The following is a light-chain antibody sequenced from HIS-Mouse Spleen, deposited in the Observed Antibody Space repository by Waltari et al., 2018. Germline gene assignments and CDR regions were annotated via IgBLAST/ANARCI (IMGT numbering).Light chain of an antibody. Sequence: QSALTQPASVSGSPGQSITISCTGTSSDVGSYNLVSWYQQHPGKAPKRMIYEGSKRPSGVSKRFSGSKSGNTASLTISGLQAEDEADYYCCSYAGSSTFLVFGGGTKLTVL. J-gene: IGLJ2*01. CDR1: SSDVGSYNL. CDR3: CSYAGSSTFLV. V-gene: IGLV2-23*03. CDR2: EGS.